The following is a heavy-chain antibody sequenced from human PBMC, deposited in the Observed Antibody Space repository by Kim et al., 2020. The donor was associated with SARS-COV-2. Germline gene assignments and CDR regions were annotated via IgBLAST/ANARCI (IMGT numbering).Heavy chain of an antibody. CDR2: ISGSGGST. Sequence: GGSLRLSCAASGFTFSSYAMSWVRQAPGKGLEWVSAISGSGGSTYYADSVKGRFTISRDNSKNTLYLQMNSLRAEDTAVYYCARSPSITMVRGVIFSWFDPWGQGTLVTVSS. J-gene: IGHJ5*02. CDR1: GFTFSSYA. V-gene: IGHV3-23*01. CDR3: ARSPSITMVRGVIFSWFDP. D-gene: IGHD3-10*01.